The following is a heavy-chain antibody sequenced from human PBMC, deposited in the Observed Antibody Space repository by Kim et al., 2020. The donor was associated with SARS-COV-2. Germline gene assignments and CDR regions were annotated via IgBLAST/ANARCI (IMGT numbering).Heavy chain of an antibody. CDR1: GFTFSSRW. D-gene: IGHD6-19*01. CDR3: SEVDGY. Sequence: GGSLRLSCAASGFTFSSRWRHWVRQAPGKGLVWVSSINSDGSRTSYADSVKGRFTISRDNAKSTLYLQMSSLRVEDTDVYYCSEVDGYWGRGALDTVSS. V-gene: IGHV3-74*01. CDR2: INSDGSRT. J-gene: IGHJ4*02.